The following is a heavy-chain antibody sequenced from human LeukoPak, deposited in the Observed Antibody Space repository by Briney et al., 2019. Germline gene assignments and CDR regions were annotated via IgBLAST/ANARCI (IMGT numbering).Heavy chain of an antibody. D-gene: IGHD3-10*01. V-gene: IGHV3-15*01. CDR3: TTHLLYYYDSGSYYRLDY. Sequence: PGGSLRLSCAASGFTFSNAWMTWVRQAPGKGLEWVGHIKSKTDGGTADYAAPVKGRFTISRDDSKNTLSLQMNSLKTEDTAVYYCTTHLLYYYDSGSYYRLDYWGQGTLVTVSS. CDR1: GFTFSNAW. CDR2: IKSKTDGGTA. J-gene: IGHJ4*02.